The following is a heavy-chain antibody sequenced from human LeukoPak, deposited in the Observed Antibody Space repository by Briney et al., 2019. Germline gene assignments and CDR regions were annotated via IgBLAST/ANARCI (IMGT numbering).Heavy chain of an antibody. CDR1: GFTFSSYE. V-gene: IGHV3-48*03. D-gene: IGHD3-22*01. Sequence: GGSLRLSCAASGFTFSSYEMNWVRQAPGKGLEWVSYISSSGSTIYYADSVKGRFTISRDNAKNSLYLQMNSLRAEDTAVYYCAKTLYYDSSGLPNWFDPWGQGTLVTVSS. CDR2: ISSSGSTI. CDR3: AKTLYYDSSGLPNWFDP. J-gene: IGHJ5*02.